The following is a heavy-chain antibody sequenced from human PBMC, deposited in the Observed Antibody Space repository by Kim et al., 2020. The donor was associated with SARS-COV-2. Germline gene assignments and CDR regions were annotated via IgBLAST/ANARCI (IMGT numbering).Heavy chain of an antibody. Sequence: SETLSLTCTVSGGSISSGGYYWSRIRQHPGKGLEWIGYIYYSGSTYYNPSLKSRVTISVDTPKKQFYLKLGSVTAADTAVYYCARDLHGSGSYSFDYWGHETLVPFSS. V-gene: IGHV4-31*03. CDR1: GGSISSGGYY. D-gene: IGHD3-10*01. CDR3: ARDLHGSGSYSFDY. CDR2: IYYSGST. J-gene: IGHJ4*01.